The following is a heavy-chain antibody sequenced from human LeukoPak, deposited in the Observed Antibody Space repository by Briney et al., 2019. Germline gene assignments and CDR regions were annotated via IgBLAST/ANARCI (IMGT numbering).Heavy chain of an antibody. J-gene: IGHJ4*02. V-gene: IGHV1-18*01. CDR3: ARDDPLDDYVWGSYRYTFDY. Sequence: ASVKVSCKASGYTFTSYGISWVRQAPGQGLEWMGWISAYNGNTNYAQKLQGRVTMTTDTSTSTAYMELRSLRSDDTAVYYCARDDPLDDYVWGSYRYTFDYWGQGTLVTVSS. CDR2: ISAYNGNT. D-gene: IGHD3-16*02. CDR1: GYTFTSYG.